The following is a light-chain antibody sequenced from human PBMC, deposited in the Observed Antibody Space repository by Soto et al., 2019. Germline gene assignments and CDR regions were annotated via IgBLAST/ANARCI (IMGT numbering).Light chain of an antibody. V-gene: IGKV1-9*01. CDR3: QQLNSYPFT. CDR2: AAS. J-gene: IGKJ4*01. Sequence: DIQLTQSPSFLSASVGDRVTITCRASQGISSYLAWYQQKPGKAPKLLIYAASTLQSGVPSRFSGSESGTEFTLTISSLQPEDFATYYCQQLNSYPFTFGGGPKVDIK. CDR1: QGISSY.